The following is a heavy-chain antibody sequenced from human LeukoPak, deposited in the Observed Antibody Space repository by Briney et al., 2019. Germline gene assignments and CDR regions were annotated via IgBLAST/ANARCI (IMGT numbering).Heavy chain of an antibody. CDR3: ARAVRVRGVITYYFDY. D-gene: IGHD3-10*01. J-gene: IGHJ4*02. V-gene: IGHV1-8*01. CDR1: GYTFTSYD. CDR2: MNHNSGNT. Sequence: ASVKVSCKASGYTFTSYDINWVRQATGQGLEWMGWMNHNSGNTGYAQKFQGRVTMTRNTSISTAYMELSSLRSEDTAVYYCARAVRVRGVITYYFDYWGQGTLVTVSS.